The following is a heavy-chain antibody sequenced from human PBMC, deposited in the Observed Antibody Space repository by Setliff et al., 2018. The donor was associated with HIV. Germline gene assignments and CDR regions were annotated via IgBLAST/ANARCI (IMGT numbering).Heavy chain of an antibody. CDR2: IYYNVNN. V-gene: IGHV4-59*11. CDR3: TGGGSMTTLTT. D-gene: IGHD4-4*01. CDR1: GVSISSQY. J-gene: IGHJ4*02. Sequence: PSETLSLTCAVSGVSISSQYWSWIRQPPGKGLEWIGFIYYNVNNNYNPSLKSRVSISVDTSKNQFSLRLSSVTAADTAVYYCTGGGSMTTLTTWGQGTLVTVSS.